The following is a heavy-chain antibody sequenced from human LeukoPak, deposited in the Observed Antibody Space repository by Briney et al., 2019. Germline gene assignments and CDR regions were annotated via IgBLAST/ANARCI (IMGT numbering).Heavy chain of an antibody. CDR2: IYYSGST. J-gene: IGHJ4*02. V-gene: IGHV4-59*01. CDR3: ARGGRYFDY. Sequence: PSETLSLTCAVYGGSFSGYHWSWIRQPPGKGLEWIGYIYYSGSTNYNPSLKSRVTISVDTSKNQFSLKLSSVTAADTAVYYCARGGRYFDYWGQGTLVTVSS. D-gene: IGHD5-12*01. CDR1: GGSFSGYH.